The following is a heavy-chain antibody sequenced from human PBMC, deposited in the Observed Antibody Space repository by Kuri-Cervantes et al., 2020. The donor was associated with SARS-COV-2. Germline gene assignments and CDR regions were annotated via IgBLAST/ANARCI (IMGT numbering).Heavy chain of an antibody. J-gene: IGHJ5*01. V-gene: IGHV4-39*01. CDR2: IFYTGIT. Sequence: SETLSLTCTVSRGSISSPGYYWGWIRQAPGKGLEWIGSIFYTGITFYNPSLKSRVTISIDASKNQFSLKLTSVTATDTAVYYCATSRHKPRNWFDPWGQGDLVTVSS. CDR1: RGSISSPGYY. CDR3: ATSRHKPRNWFDP.